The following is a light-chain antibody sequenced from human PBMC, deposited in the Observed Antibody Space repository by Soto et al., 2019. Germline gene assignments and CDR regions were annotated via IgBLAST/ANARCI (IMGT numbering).Light chain of an antibody. J-gene: IGLJ2*01. CDR2: YDS. CDR3: QVWDSSSDHVV. CDR1: NIGSKS. V-gene: IGLV3-21*04. Sequence: SYELTQPPSVSVAPGKTARITCGGNNIGSKSVHWYQQKPGQAPVLVIYYDSDRPSGIPERFSGSNSGNTATLTISRVEAGDEGDYYCQVWDSSSDHVVFGGVTKLTVL.